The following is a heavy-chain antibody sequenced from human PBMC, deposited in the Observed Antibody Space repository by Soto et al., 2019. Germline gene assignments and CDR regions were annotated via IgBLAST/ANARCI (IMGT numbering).Heavy chain of an antibody. CDR2: IYPGDSDT. J-gene: IGHJ3*02. Sequence: GESLKISCEGSGYSFMTTWIGWVRQMPGKGLEWMGIIYPGDSDTRYSPSFQGQVTISADKSISTAYLQWSNLKASDTAMYYCARRPGRAFDIWGQGTMVTVSS. CDR1: GYSFMTTW. V-gene: IGHV5-51*01. CDR3: ARRPGRAFDI.